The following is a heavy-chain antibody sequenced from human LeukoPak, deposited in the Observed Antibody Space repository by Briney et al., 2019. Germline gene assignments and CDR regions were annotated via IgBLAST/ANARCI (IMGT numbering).Heavy chain of an antibody. CDR3: AREAYCSGGSCYPGALDT. D-gene: IGHD2-15*01. CDR1: GFTFTSYG. CDR2: SSAHNGDT. J-gene: IGHJ3*02. V-gene: IGHV1-18*01. Sequence: ASVKVSCKASGFTFTSYGISWVRQAPGQGLELMGRSSAHNGDTNYAQNIQGRVTMTTDTSTTTAYMELRSLRSDDTAVYYCAREAYCSGGSCYPGALDTWGQGTMVTVSS.